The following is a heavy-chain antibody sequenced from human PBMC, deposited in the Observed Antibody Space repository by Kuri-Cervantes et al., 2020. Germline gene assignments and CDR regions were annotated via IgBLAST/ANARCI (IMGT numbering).Heavy chain of an antibody. V-gene: IGHV3-66*01. CDR2: IYSGGST. J-gene: IGHJ4*02. CDR3: AREGGYSGYGDY. Sequence: GGSLRLSCAASGLIVSSKYMSWVRQAPGKGLEWVAVIYSGGSTYYADSVKGRFTISRDNSKNTLYLQMNSLRAEDTAVYYCAREGGYSGYGDYWGQGTLVTVSS. D-gene: IGHD5-12*01. CDR1: GLIVSSKY.